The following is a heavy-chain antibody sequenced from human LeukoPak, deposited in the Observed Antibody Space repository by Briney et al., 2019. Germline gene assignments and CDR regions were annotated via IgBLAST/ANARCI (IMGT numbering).Heavy chain of an antibody. Sequence: GGSLRLSCAASGFTFSSYAMRWVRQAPGKGLEWVSAISGSGGSTYYADSVKGRFTISRDNSKNTLYLQMNSLRAEDTAVYYCAKDGGSYPYYFDYWGQGTLVTVSS. CDR3: AKDGGSYPYYFDY. CDR1: GFTFSSYA. D-gene: IGHD1-26*01. CDR2: ISGSGGST. J-gene: IGHJ4*02. V-gene: IGHV3-23*01.